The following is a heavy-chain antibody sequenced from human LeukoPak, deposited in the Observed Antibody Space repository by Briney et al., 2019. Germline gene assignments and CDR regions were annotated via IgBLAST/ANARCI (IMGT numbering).Heavy chain of an antibody. CDR1: GFTFGGYT. CDR3: ARDQLAATANGAFDY. J-gene: IGHJ4*02. Sequence: PGTSLRLSCAASGFTFGGYTMHWVRQAPGKGLEYVSVISSNGGSTYYANSVKGRFTISRDNSKSTLYLQMGSLRIEDMAVYYCARDQLAATANGAFDYWGQGTLVTVSS. D-gene: IGHD6-13*01. CDR2: ISSNGGST. V-gene: IGHV3-64*01.